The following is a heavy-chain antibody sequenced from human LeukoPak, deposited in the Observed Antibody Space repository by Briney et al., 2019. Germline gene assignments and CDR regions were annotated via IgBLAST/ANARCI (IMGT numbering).Heavy chain of an antibody. CDR2: ISAYNGNT. CDR3: ARDIGYSSGWYRGDFDY. D-gene: IGHD6-19*01. Sequence: ASVKVSCKASGYTFTSYGISWVRQVPGQGLEWMGWISAYNGNTNYAQKLQGRVTMTTDTSTSTAYMELRSLRSDDTAVYYCARDIGYSSGWYRGDFDYWGQGTLVTVSS. V-gene: IGHV1-18*01. J-gene: IGHJ4*02. CDR1: GYTFTSYG.